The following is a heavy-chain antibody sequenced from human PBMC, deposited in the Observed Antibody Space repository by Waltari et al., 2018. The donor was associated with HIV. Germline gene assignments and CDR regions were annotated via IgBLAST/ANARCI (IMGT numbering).Heavy chain of an antibody. CDR2: VDYSGDT. D-gene: IGHD3-3*01. Sequence: VQLQQWGTGRLMPSETLTLTCAVYGGSFNGYYWTWIRQSPGNGLEWIGAVDYSGDTNYNPSLKSRLTISVDTSRNQFSLKLTSMTTADTGLYYCARGPHTSIFGVVKYFQPWGQGTLVTVSS. CDR1: GGSFNGYY. CDR3: ARGPHTSIFGVVKYFQP. J-gene: IGHJ1*01. V-gene: IGHV4-34*02.